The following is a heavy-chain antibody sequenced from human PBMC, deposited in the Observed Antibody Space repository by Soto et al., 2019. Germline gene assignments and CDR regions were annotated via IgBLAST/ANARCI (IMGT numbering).Heavy chain of an antibody. CDR3: ARDSGYGAWTSVNPYLDY. J-gene: IGHJ4*01. CDR2: IKWDASEK. V-gene: IGHV3-7*01. Sequence: SWIHHDTGKGLERLATIKWDASEKKYVDSVKGRFTMSRDNAKNSVNLQMDSLGAEGTDVYYCARDSGYGAWTSVNPYLDYWRHGTLVIVS. D-gene: IGHD2-15*01.